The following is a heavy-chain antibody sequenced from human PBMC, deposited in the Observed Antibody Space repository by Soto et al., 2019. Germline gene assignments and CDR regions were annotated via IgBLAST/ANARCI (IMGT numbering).Heavy chain of an antibody. Sequence: GGSLRLSCAASGFTFSSYGMHWVRQAPGKGQERVAVMSVDGCNKYYADSVKSRFTISRDNSKNTLYLQMNSLIDEDMAVYYCANHMTAVNLYYYYYGMEVWGQGTTVHVSS. D-gene: IGHD2-21*02. V-gene: IGHV3-30*18. CDR2: MSVDGCNK. CDR1: GFTFSSYG. CDR3: ANHMTAVNLYYYYYGMEV. J-gene: IGHJ6*01.